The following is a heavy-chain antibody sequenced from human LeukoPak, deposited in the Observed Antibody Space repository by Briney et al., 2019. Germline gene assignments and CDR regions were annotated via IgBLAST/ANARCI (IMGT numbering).Heavy chain of an antibody. Sequence: SVKVSCKASGGTFSSYAISWVRQAPGQGLEWMGGIIPTFGTANYAQKFQGRVTITTDESTSTAYMELSSLRSEDTAVYYCARGGYCSSTSCYTALNWFDPWGQGTLVTVSS. CDR1: GGTFSSYA. V-gene: IGHV1-69*05. CDR2: IIPTFGTA. D-gene: IGHD2-2*02. J-gene: IGHJ5*02. CDR3: ARGGYCSSTSCYTALNWFDP.